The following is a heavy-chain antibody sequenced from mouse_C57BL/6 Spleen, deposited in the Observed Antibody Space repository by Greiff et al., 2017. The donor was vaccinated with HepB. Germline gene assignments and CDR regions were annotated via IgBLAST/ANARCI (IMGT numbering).Heavy chain of an antibody. D-gene: IGHD4-1*01. CDR2: INPGSGGT. Sequence: QVQLKESGAELVRPGTSVKVSCKASGYAFTNYLIEWVKQRPGQGLEWIGVINPGSGGTNYNEKFKGKATLTADKSSSTAYMQLSSLTSEDSAVYFCARLTGTRAYWGQGTLVTVSA. V-gene: IGHV1-54*01. CDR3: ARLTGTRAY. J-gene: IGHJ3*01. CDR1: GYAFTNYL.